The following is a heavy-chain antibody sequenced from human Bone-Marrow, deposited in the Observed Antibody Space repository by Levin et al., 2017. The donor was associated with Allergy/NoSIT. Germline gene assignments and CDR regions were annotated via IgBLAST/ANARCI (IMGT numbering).Heavy chain of an antibody. CDR1: GFTVSRHA. CDR3: ARGILRYFDWFKTEYYFYVMDV. D-gene: IGHD3-9*01. CDR2: SSFDGSSE. J-gene: IGHJ6*02. V-gene: IGHV3-30-3*01. Sequence: GESLKISCAASGFTVSRHAIHWVRQAPGKGLEWVATSSFDGSSEFYVDFVKGRFTISRDNSENTIYLQMNSLRGEDTAVYYCARGILRYFDWFKTEYYFYVMDVWGQGTTVIVSS.